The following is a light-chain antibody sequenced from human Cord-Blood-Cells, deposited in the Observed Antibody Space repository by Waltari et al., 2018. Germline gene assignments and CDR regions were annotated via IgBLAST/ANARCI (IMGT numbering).Light chain of an antibody. V-gene: IGKV3-20*01. CDR1: QSVSSSY. J-gene: IGKJ1*01. Sequence: EVVSTPSPATLSLSPGERATLACRASQSVSSSYLAWYQQKPGQAPRLLIYGASSRATGIPDRFSGSGSGTDFTLTISRLGPEDFAVYYCQQYGSSPRTFGQGTKVEIK. CDR2: GAS. CDR3: QQYGSSPRT.